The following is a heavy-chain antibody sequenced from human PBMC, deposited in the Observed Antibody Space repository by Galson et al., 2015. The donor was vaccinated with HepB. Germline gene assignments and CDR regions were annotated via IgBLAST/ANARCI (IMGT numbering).Heavy chain of an antibody. Sequence: SLRLSCAASGFTFSSYGMHWVRQAPGKGLEWVAVISYDGSNKYYADSVKGRFTISRDNSKNTLYLQMNSLRAEDTAVYYCAKPYYYDSSGYYPWCDYWGQGTLVTVSS. CDR2: ISYDGSNK. V-gene: IGHV3-30*18. D-gene: IGHD3-22*01. CDR1: GFTFSSYG. J-gene: IGHJ4*02. CDR3: AKPYYYDSSGYYPWCDY.